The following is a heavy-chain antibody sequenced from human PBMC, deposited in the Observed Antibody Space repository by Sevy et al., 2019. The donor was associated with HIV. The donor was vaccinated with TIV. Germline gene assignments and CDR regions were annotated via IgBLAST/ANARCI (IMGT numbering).Heavy chain of an antibody. CDR3: AKDGYSIHIYGDFLH. V-gene: IGHV3-23*01. D-gene: IGHD2-21*02. J-gene: IGHJ4*02. CDR2: ITGSGVTT. Sequence: GGSLRVSCTASGFTFDNFAMTWVRQAPGKGLEWVSSITGSGVTTYYADPVKGRFTISRDTSKDTLYLQMDSLTVDDTAVYYCAKDGYSIHIYGDFLHWGQGALVTVSS. CDR1: GFTFDNFA.